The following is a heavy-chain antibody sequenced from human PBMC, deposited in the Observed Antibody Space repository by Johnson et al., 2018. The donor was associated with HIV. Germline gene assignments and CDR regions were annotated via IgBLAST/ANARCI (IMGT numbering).Heavy chain of an antibody. V-gene: IGHV3-20*04. Sequence: VQLVESGGSVVRPGGPLRPSCDAPGFSFDAHGMSWVRQAPGKGLEWVPGFNWNGGSTDYTDSVKGRFTISRDNAKNSLYLQRNSLRVEDTALYYCAREIVVVVGVTGGNAFDIWGQGTMVTVSS. D-gene: IGHD2-15*01. J-gene: IGHJ3*02. CDR2: FNWNGGST. CDR3: AREIVVVVGVTGGNAFDI. CDR1: GFSFDAHG.